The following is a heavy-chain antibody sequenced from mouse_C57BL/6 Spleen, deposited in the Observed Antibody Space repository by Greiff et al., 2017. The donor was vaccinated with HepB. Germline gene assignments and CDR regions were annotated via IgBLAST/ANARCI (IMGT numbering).Heavy chain of an antibody. CDR2: IYPGGGYT. Sequence: VQLQESGAELVRPGPSVKMSCKASGYTFTNYWIGWAKQRPGHGLEWIGDIYPGGGYTNYNEKFKGKATLTADKSSSTAYMQFSSLTSEDSAIYYCARSDGRSLNYYAMDYWGQGTSVTVSS. CDR3: ARSDGRSLNYYAMDY. D-gene: IGHD1-1*01. V-gene: IGHV1-63*01. CDR1: GYTFTNYW. J-gene: IGHJ4*01.